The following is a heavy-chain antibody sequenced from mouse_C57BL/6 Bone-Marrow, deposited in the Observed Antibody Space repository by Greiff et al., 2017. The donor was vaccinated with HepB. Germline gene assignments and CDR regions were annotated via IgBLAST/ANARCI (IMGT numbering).Heavy chain of an antibody. CDR3: ARTGIYWYFDV. J-gene: IGHJ1*03. CDR2: IYPGGGYT. Sequence: QVQLKQSGAELVRPGTSVKMSCKASGYTFTNYWIGWAKQRPGHGLEWIGDIYPGGGYTNYNEKFKGKATLTADKSSSTAYMQFSSLTSEDSAIYYCARTGIYWYFDVWGTGTTVTVSP. D-gene: IGHD4-1*01. V-gene: IGHV1-63*01. CDR1: GYTFTNYW.